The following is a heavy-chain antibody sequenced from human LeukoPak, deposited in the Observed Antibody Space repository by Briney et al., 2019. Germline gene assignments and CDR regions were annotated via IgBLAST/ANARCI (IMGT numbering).Heavy chain of an antibody. Sequence: SETLSLTCTVSGGSISSYYWSWIRQPAGKGLEWIGRIYTSGSTNYNPSLKSRATMSVDTSKNQFSLKLSSVTAADTAVYYCARDGIQLWLRPGWFDPWGQGTLVTVSS. V-gene: IGHV4-4*07. CDR3: ARDGIQLWLRPGWFDP. D-gene: IGHD5-18*01. CDR2: IYTSGST. J-gene: IGHJ5*02. CDR1: GGSISSYY.